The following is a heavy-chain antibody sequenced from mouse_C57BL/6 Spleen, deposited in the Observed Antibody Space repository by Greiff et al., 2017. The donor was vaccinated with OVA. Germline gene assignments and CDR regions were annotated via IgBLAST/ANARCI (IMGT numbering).Heavy chain of an antibody. CDR1: GFTFSSYA. Sequence: EVKLQESGGGLVKPGGSLKLSCAASGFTFSSYAMSWVRQTPEKRLEWVATISDGGSYTYYPDNVKGRFTISRDNAKNNLYLQMSHLKSEDTAMYYCARVTGAYWGQGTLVTVSA. CDR3: ARVTGAY. CDR2: ISDGGSYT. J-gene: IGHJ3*01. D-gene: IGHD4-1*01. V-gene: IGHV5-4*03.